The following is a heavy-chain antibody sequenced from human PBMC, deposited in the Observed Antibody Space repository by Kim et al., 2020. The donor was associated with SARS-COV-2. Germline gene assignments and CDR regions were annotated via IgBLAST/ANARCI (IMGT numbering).Heavy chain of an antibody. V-gene: IGHV4-59*01. Sequence: SETLSLTCTVSGGSISSYYWSWIRQPPGKGLEWIGYIYYSGSTNYNPSLKSRVTISVDTSKNQFSLKLSSVTAADTAVYYCARSRTVAALDYWGQGTLVTVSS. CDR2: IYYSGST. CDR1: GGSISSYY. D-gene: IGHD2-15*01. J-gene: IGHJ4*02. CDR3: ARSRTVAALDY.